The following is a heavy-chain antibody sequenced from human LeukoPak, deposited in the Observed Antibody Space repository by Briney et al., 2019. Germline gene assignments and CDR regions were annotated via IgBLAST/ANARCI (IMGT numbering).Heavy chain of an antibody. CDR2: MKQDGSEK. CDR3: ARDNVRDGGIAAAGTDY. CDR1: GFTFSSYW. Sequence: PGGSLRLSCAASGFTFSSYWMSWVRQAPGTGLEWVANMKQDGSEKYYVDSVKGRFTISRDNAKNSLYLQMNSLRAEDTAVYYCARDNVRDGGIAAAGTDYWGQGTLVTVSS. V-gene: IGHV3-7*01. D-gene: IGHD6-13*01. J-gene: IGHJ4*02.